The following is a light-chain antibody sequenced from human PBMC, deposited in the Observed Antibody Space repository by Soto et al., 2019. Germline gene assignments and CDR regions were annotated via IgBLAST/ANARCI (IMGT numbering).Light chain of an antibody. Sequence: EIVFMQSPGTLSLSQGERATLSCRASQSVSSSYRAWYQQKPGQAPRLLIYGASTRATGIPDRFSGSGSGTDFSLTISRLEPDDFAVYYCQQYGKSPKITVGQGTRLEIK. J-gene: IGKJ5*01. V-gene: IGKV3-20*01. CDR2: GAS. CDR3: QQYGKSPKIT. CDR1: QSVSSSY.